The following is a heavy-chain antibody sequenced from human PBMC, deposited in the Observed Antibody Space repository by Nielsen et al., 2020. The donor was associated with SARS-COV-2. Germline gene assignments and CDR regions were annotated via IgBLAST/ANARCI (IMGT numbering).Heavy chain of an antibody. CDR1: GGSISSGDYY. CDR2: IYYSGST. J-gene: IGHJ6*02. D-gene: IGHD2-2*01. V-gene: IGHV4-30-4*01. Sequence: SETLSLTCTVSGGSISSGDYYWSWIRQPPGKGLEWIGYIYYSGSTYYNPSLKSRVTISVDTSKNQFSLKLSSVTAADTALYYCARDPGDIVVVPAGPYGMDVCGQGTTVTVSS. CDR3: ARDPGDIVVVPAGPYGMDV.